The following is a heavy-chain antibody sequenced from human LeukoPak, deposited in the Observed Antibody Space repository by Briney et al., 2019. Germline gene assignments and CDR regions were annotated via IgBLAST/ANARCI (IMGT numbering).Heavy chain of an antibody. CDR1: GFTFSSYW. CDR2: INSDGSST. Sequence: GGSLRLSGAASGFTFSSYWMHWVRQAPEEGLVWVSRINSDGSSTSYADSVKGGFTISSDNPRNTLYLQMNSLRAEDTAVYYCARDAKRWIQLWSHYWGQGTLVTVPS. V-gene: IGHV3-74*01. CDR3: ARDAKRWIQLWSHY. D-gene: IGHD5-18*01. J-gene: IGHJ4*02.